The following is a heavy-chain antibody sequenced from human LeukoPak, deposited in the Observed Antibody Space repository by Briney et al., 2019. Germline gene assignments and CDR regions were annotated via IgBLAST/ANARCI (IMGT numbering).Heavy chain of an antibody. CDR1: GGSISSYY. J-gene: IGHJ6*02. V-gene: IGHV4-59*08. CDR2: IYYSGST. CDR3: ARRRYYYGMDV. Sequence: SETLSLTCTVSGGSISSYYWSWIRQPPGKGLEWVGYIYYSGSTNYNPSLKSRVTISVDTSKNQFSRKLSSVTAADTAVYYCARRRYYYGMDVWGQGTTVTVSS.